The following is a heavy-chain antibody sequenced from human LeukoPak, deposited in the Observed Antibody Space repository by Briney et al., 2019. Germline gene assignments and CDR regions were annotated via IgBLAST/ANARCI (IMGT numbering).Heavy chain of an antibody. V-gene: IGHV1-69*02. D-gene: IGHD2-2*01. CDR1: GYTFTGYY. Sequence: ASVKVSCKASGYTFTGYYMHWVRQAPGQGLEWMGRIIPILGIANYAQKFQGRVTITADKSTSTAYMELSSLRSEDTAVYYCARRTYPYDAFDIWGQGTMVTVSS. CDR3: ARRTYPYDAFDI. CDR2: IIPILGIA. J-gene: IGHJ3*02.